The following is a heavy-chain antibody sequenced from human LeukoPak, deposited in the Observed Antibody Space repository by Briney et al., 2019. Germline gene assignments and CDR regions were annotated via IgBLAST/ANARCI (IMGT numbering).Heavy chain of an antibody. Sequence: TSQTLSLTCAISGDSVSSNSAAWTCIRPAPARGLEWLGRTCDRSKWYNDYAVSVTSRITINPDTSKNQFSLQLNSVTPEDTAVFYCTRGIFKDGFDIWGQGTLVTVSS. V-gene: IGHV6-1*01. D-gene: IGHD3-9*01. CDR3: TRGIFKDGFDI. J-gene: IGHJ3*02. CDR1: GDSVSSNSAA. CDR2: TCDRSKWYN.